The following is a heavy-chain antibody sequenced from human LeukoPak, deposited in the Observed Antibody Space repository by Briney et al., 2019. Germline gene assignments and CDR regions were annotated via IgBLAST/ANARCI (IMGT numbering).Heavy chain of an antibody. CDR1: GFTFSSYA. CDR2: ISGSGGST. Sequence: GGSLRLSCAASGFTFSSYAMSWVRQAPGKGLEWVSAISGSGGSTYYADSVKGRFTISRDNSKNTLYLQMNSLRAEDTAVYYCANDHYDILTGYYFWYDYWGQGTLVTVFS. CDR3: ANDHYDILTGYYFWYDY. V-gene: IGHV3-23*01. J-gene: IGHJ4*02. D-gene: IGHD3-9*01.